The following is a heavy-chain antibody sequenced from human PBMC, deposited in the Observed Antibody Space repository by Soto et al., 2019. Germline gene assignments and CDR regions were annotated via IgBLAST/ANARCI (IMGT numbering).Heavy chain of an antibody. D-gene: IGHD3-16*02. CDR2: NSYDGSNK. V-gene: IGHV3-30*18. J-gene: IGHJ4*02. CDR1: GFSFSSFG. CDR3: LKALGELSPERYDY. Sequence: PGGSLRLSCAASGFSFSSFGMHWVRQAPGKGLEWVAFNSYDGSNKYYADSVKGRFTISRDSSKKTLYLQMNSLRPEDTAVYYCLKALGELSPERYDYRAQRTLVTGSS.